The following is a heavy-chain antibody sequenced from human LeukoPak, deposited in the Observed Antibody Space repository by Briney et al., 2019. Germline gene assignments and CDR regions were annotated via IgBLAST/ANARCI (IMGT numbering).Heavy chain of an antibody. J-gene: IGHJ6*02. CDR2: TNPNSGGT. CDR3: AKSTQQLMTYYYYGMDV. Sequence: ASVKVSRKASGYTLTGYYIHWVRQAPGKGLEWMGWTNPNSGGTNYAQKFQGRVTMTRDTSISTAYMELSRLRSDDTAVYYCAKSTQQLMTYYYYGMDVWGQGTTVTVSS. D-gene: IGHD6-13*01. CDR1: GYTLTGYY. V-gene: IGHV1-2*02.